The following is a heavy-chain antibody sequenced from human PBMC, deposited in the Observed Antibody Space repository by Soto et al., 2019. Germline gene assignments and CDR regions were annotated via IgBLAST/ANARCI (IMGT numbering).Heavy chain of an antibody. J-gene: IGHJ5*02. CDR3: ARDRDYYYDSSGYYPPSWLDP. CDR2: INAGNGNT. V-gene: IGHV1-3*01. CDR1: GYTCTSYA. D-gene: IGHD3-22*01. Sequence: ASLKVSGKASGYTCTSYAMHCVLKSPLQRRDWMGWINAGNGNTKYSQKFQGRVTITRDTSASTAYMELSSLRSEDTAVYYCARDRDYYYDSSGYYPPSWLDPWGQGIQVTVSS.